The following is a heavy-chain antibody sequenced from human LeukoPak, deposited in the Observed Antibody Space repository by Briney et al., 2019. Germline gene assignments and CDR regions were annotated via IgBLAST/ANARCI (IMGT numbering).Heavy chain of an antibody. CDR3: ASSRQQLAYYFDY. CDR1: GGPFSGYY. J-gene: IGHJ4*02. D-gene: IGHD6-13*01. CDR2: INHSGST. Sequence: SSETLSLTCAVYGGPFSGYYWSRIRQPPGKGLEWIGEINHSGSTNYNPSLKSRVTISVDTSKNQFSLKVSSVTAADTAVYYCASSRQQLAYYFDYWGQGTLVTVSS. V-gene: IGHV4-34*01.